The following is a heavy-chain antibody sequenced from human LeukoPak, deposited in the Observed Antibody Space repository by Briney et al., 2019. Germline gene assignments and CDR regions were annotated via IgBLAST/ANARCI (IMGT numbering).Heavy chain of an antibody. V-gene: IGHV3-21*01. CDR2: ISSSSSYI. J-gene: IGHJ6*02. D-gene: IGHD3-3*01. CDR3: ARDGPHYDFWSGYVGGSYYYYYYGMDV. CDR1: GFTFSSYS. Sequence: GGSVRLSCAASGFTFSSYSMNWVRQAPGKGLEWVSSISSSSSYIYYADSVKGRFTISRDNAKNSLYLQMNSLRAEDTAVYYCARDGPHYDFWSGYVGGSYYYYYYGMDVWGQGTTVTVSS.